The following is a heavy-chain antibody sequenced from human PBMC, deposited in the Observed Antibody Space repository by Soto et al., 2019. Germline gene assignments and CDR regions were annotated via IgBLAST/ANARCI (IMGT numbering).Heavy chain of an antibody. CDR3: ARHFPWSKEVVARYFDY. J-gene: IGHJ4*02. D-gene: IGHD3-22*01. CDR1: GGSISSSSYY. V-gene: IGHV4-39*01. Sequence: SETLSLTCTVSGGSISSSSYYWGWIRQPPGKGLEWIGSIYYSGSTYYNPSLKSRVTISVDTSKNQFSLKLSSVTAADTAVYYCARHFPWSKEVVARYFDYWGQGTLVTVSS. CDR2: IYYSGST.